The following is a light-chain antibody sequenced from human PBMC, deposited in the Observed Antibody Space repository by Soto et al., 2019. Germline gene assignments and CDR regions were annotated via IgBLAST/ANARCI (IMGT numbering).Light chain of an antibody. CDR2: ENN. CDR1: SSNIGNNY. CDR3: GTWDSSLSAYV. V-gene: IGLV1-51*02. Sequence: QSVLTQPPSVSAAPGQQVTISCSGISSNIGNNYVSWYQQLPGTAPKLLIYENNKRPSGIPDRFSGSKSGTSATLGITGLQTGDEADYYCGTWDSSLSAYVFGTGTKVTVL. J-gene: IGLJ1*01.